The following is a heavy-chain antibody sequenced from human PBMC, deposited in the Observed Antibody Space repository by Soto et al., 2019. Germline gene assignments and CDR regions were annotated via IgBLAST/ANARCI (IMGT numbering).Heavy chain of an antibody. J-gene: IGHJ4*02. D-gene: IGHD2-8*01. CDR3: ARAPYSTSSFFFNY. CDR1: GYSFTAFH. V-gene: IGHV1-46*01. Sequence: ASVKVSCQASGYSFTAFHMHWVRQAPGLGVEWMGIINPNISHANSAQRFQGRVVLTWDTSTSTVYMEMSGLRSDDTAVYYCARAPYSTSSFFFNYWGQGTPVTVSS. CDR2: INPNISHA.